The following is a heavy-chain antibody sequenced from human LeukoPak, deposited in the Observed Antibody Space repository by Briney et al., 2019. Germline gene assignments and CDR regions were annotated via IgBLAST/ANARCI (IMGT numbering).Heavy chain of an antibody. CDR3: ARQAYRLIRGVYSPGYYFDY. V-gene: IGHV4-59*08. CDR2: IYHSGGT. CDR1: GDSISSNY. Sequence: SETLSLTCTVSGDSISSNYRTWIRQAPGKGLEWIGYIYHSGGTNYNPSLKSRHTILLDTSKNQFSLKLSSLTAADTAVYYCARQAYRLIRGVYSPGYYFDYWGQGTLVTVSS. J-gene: IGHJ4*02. D-gene: IGHD3-10*01.